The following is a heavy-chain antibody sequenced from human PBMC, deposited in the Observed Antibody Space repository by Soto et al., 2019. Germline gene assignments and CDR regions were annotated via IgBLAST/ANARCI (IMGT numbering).Heavy chain of an antibody. V-gene: IGHV4-39*01. D-gene: IGHD3-10*01. CDR2: IYYSGST. CDR3: ATPRFGEYYYYGMDV. Sequence: SETLSLTCTVSGGSISSSSYYLGWIRQPPGKGLEWIGSIYYSGSTYYNPSLKSRVTISVDTSKNQFSLKLSSVTAADTAVYYCATPRFGEYYYYGMDVWGQGTTVTVSS. CDR1: GGSISSSSYY. J-gene: IGHJ6*02.